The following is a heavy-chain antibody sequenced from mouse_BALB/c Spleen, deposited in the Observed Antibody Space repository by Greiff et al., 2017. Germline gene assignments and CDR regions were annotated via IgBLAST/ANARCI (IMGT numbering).Heavy chain of an antibody. Sequence: EVQLQQSGAELVRPGALVKLSCKASGFNIKDYYMHWVKQRPEQGLEWIGWIDPENGNTIYDPKFQGKASITADTSSNTAYLQLSSLTSEDTAVYYCASPLGAMDYWGQGTSVTVSS. D-gene: IGHD3-3*01. J-gene: IGHJ4*01. V-gene: IGHV14-1*02. CDR1: GFNIKDYY. CDR2: IDPENGNT. CDR3: ASPLGAMDY.